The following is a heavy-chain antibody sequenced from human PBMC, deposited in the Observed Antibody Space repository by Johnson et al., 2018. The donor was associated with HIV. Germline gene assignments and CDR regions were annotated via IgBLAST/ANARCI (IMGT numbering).Heavy chain of an antibody. D-gene: IGHD4-23*01. CDR3: ARDPPYGGNPSAFDV. CDR1: GFTFSTYA. V-gene: IGHV3-30-3*01. CDR2: ISYDGINK. J-gene: IGHJ3*01. Sequence: QVQLVESGGGVVQPGRSLRLSCAASGFTFSTYAMHWVRQAPGKGLEWVTIISYDGINKYYADSVKGRFTISRDNSKDTLYLQMHSLRPEDTALYYCARDPPYGGNPSAFDVWGQGTMVTVSP.